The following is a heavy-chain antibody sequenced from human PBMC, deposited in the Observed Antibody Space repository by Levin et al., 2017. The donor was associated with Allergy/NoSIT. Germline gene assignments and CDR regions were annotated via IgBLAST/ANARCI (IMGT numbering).Heavy chain of an antibody. CDR1: GFTFSDAW. J-gene: IGHJ4*02. Sequence: PGASVKVSCATSGFTFSDAWMNWVRQAPGKGLEWVGRIKSKADGGTTDYAAPAKGRFTISRDDSKNTLFLQLSSLKTEDTAVYYCTTEVKWNYGAFENWGQGSLVTVSS. D-gene: IGHD1-7*01. CDR2: IKSKADGGTT. CDR3: TTEVKWNYGAFEN. V-gene: IGHV3-15*01.